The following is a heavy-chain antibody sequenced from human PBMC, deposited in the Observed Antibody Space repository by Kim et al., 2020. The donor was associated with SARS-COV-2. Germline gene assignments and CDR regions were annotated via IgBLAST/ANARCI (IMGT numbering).Heavy chain of an antibody. J-gene: IGHJ4*02. D-gene: IGHD6-19*01. Sequence: PSLKDRVTIPVDTAKTQFSLKLSSVTAADTAVYYCARVFDYSSGWYFDYWGQGTLVTVSS. V-gene: IGHV4-59*01. CDR3: ARVFDYSSGWYFDY.